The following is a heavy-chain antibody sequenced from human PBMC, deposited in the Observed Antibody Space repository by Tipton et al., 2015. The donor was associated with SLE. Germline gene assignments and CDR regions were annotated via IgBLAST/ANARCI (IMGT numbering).Heavy chain of an antibody. D-gene: IGHD1-14*01. V-gene: IGHV4-59*04. CDR2: VYRTA. Sequence: LRLSCTVSGDSISGQYWSWFRQSPVKGLEWIGIVYRTAYYNPSLKSRVTVSVETSKNEVSLKLNSVTASDTAVYYCVSGVGNTGRFHYWGQGALVTVSS. J-gene: IGHJ4*02. CDR3: VSGVGNTGRFHY. CDR1: GDSISGQY.